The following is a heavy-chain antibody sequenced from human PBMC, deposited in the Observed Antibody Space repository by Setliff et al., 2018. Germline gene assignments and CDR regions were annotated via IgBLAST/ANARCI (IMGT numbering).Heavy chain of an antibody. CDR3: VRESRSTWYRRDF. D-gene: IGHD6-13*01. CDR2: IYHTGTA. V-gene: IGHV4-39*02. Sequence: SETLSLTCTVSGGSISRSSYYWGWIRQPPGKGLEWIGSIYHTGTAYYNPSLQSRVAISVDTSKNYFSLDVSSVTAADTAVYYCVRESRSTWYRRDFWGQGTLVTVSS. CDR1: GGSISRSSYY. J-gene: IGHJ4*02.